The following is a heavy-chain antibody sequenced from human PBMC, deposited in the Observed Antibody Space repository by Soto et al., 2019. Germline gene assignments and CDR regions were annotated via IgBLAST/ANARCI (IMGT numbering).Heavy chain of an antibody. CDR3: ASYYYGSGVFLGYYGMDV. CDR2: IYHSGST. CDR1: VYSISSCYY. Sequence: ETLSHPCAVSVYSISSCYYCGWIRQPPANGLEWIGSIYHSGSTYYNPSLKSRVTISVDTSKNQFSLKLSSVTAADTAVYYCASYYYGSGVFLGYYGMDVWGQGTTVTVSS. J-gene: IGHJ6*02. D-gene: IGHD3-10*01. V-gene: IGHV4-38-2*01.